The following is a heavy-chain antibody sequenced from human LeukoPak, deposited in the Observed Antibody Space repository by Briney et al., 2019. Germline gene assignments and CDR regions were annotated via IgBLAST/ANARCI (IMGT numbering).Heavy chain of an antibody. V-gene: IGHV3-23*01. CDR2: ISGSSDST. CDR1: GFTFSSYA. J-gene: IGHJ4*02. Sequence: GGSLRLSCAASGFTFSSYAMNWVRQAPGKGLEWVSAISGSSDSTYYADSVKGRFTISRDNSKNTLYLQMNSLRADDTALYYCAKGRDYGIDYWGQGNLVTVSS. D-gene: IGHD4-17*01. CDR3: AKGRDYGIDY.